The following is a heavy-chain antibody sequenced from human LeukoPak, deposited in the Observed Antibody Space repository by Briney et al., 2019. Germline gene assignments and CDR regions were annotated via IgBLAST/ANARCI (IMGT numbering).Heavy chain of an antibody. CDR2: ISTSGSTI. CDR3: ARDRTTDYYYYYMDV. V-gene: IGHV3-11*04. J-gene: IGHJ6*03. CDR1: GCTFSDYY. D-gene: IGHD1-7*01. Sequence: GGSLRLSCAASGCTFSDYYMTWIRQAPGKGLEWVSYISTSGSTIYYADSVKGRFTISRDNAKNSLYLQMNSLRAEDTAVYYCARDRTTDYYYYYMDVWGKGTTVTVSS.